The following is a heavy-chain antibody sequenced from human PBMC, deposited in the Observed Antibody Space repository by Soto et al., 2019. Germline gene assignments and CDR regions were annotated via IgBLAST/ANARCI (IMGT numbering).Heavy chain of an antibody. D-gene: IGHD1-26*01. J-gene: IGHJ4*02. Sequence: EVQLLESGGGLVQPGGSLRLSCAASGFTFRSYAMRWVRQAPVKGLEWVSAISGSGGSTYYADSVKGRFTISRDNSKNTLYLQMNSLRVEDTAVYYCARRGSGSYYDYWGQGTLVTVSS. CDR2: ISGSGGST. CDR3: ARRGSGSYYDY. V-gene: IGHV3-23*01. CDR1: GFTFRSYA.